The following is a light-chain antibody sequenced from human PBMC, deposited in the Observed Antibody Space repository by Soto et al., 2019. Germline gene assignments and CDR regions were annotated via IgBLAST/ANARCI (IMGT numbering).Light chain of an antibody. CDR2: WAS. CDR3: QQYYNSRALT. J-gene: IGKJ4*01. CDR1: HNTSYSSNNKNY. Sequence: AITESQEPLSVSLGEADTISCTSSHNTSYSSNNKNYLSWYQQKPGQPPKLLIYWASTRQSGVPDRFSGSGSGTNFTLTIRSLQAEDVAVYFCQQYYNSRALTCGGGPKV. V-gene: IGKV4-1*01.